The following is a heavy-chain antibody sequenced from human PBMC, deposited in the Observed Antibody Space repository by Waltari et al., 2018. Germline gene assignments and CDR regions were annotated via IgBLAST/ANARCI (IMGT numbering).Heavy chain of an antibody. CDR1: GYTFTSYA. J-gene: IGHJ6*02. D-gene: IGHD5-18*01. CDR2: INAGNVNT. V-gene: IGHV1-3*01. CDR3: VRGNTAMGRREVDV. Sequence: QVQLVQSGAEVKKSGASVKVSCKASGYTFTSYAMHWVRQAPGQRLEWMGWINAGNVNTKYSQKFQGRVTITRDTSASTAYMELSSLRSEDTAVYYCVRGNTAMGRREVDVWGQGTTVTVSS.